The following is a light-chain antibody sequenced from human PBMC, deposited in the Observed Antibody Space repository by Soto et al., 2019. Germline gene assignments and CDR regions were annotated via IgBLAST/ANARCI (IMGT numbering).Light chain of an antibody. CDR2: GNS. J-gene: IGLJ2*01. V-gene: IGLV1-40*01. CDR3: QSYDSSLSGVV. CDR1: SSNIGAVHD. Sequence: QSVLTQPPSVSGAPGQRVTISCTGSSSNIGAVHDVHWYQQLPGTAPKLLIYGNSNRPSGVPDRFSGSKSGTSASLAITGLQAEDEADYYCQSYDSSLSGVVFGGGTKVTVL.